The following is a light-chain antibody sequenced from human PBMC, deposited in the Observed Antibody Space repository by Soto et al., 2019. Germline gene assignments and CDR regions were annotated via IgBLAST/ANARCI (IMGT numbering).Light chain of an antibody. V-gene: IGLV2-14*01. CDR2: DVS. CDR3: SSYTSSSTLLFV. Sequence: QSVLSRPGSVSGSPGQSITISCTGTSSDVGGYNYVSWYQQHPGKAPKLMIYDVSNRPSGVSNRFSGSKSGNTASLTISGLQAEDEADYYCSSYTSSSTLLFVFGTGTKVTVL. CDR1: SSDVGGYNY. J-gene: IGLJ1*01.